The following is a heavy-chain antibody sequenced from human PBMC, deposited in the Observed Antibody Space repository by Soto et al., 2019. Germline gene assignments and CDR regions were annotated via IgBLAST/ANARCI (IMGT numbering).Heavy chain of an antibody. J-gene: IGHJ3*01. D-gene: IGHD3-3*01. Sequence: QVQLVQSGAEVKKPGSSVKVSCKASGGSFSGSAISWVRQSPAQGLEWMGEIIPVFDKANCAQTFHDRLTITADEATGTVYMELSSLTSDDTAVYFCSGLRRDWSDAFDLWGLGTVVTVSS. CDR2: IIPVFDKA. V-gene: IGHV1-69*01. CDR1: GGSFSGSA. CDR3: SGLRRDWSDAFDL.